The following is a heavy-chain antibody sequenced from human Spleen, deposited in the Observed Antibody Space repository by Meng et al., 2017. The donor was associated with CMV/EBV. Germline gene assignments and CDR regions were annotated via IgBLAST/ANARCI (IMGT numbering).Heavy chain of an antibody. CDR1: GASIPHGGYY. D-gene: IGHD1-1*01. CDR2: IYFSGVT. CDR3: AKTDSREGGFDS. Sequence: TVSGASIPHGGYYWSWIRQHPERGLEWIEFIYFSGVTYYNPSLKSRITISVDASKRQFFLKLNSVTAADTAVYYCAKTDSREGGFDSWGQGTLVTVSS. J-gene: IGHJ4*02. V-gene: IGHV4-31*03.